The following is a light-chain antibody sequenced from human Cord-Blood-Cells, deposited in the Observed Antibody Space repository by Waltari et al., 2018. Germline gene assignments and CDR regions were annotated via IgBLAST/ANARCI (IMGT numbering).Light chain of an antibody. Sequence: NFMLTQPHSVSESPGKTVTISCTRSSGSIASTYVQWYQQRPGSAPTTVTYEDNQRPAGVPDRFSGSIDSSSNSASLTISGLKTEDEADYYCQSYDSSNSWVFGGGTKLTVL. CDR1: SGSIASTY. CDR3: QSYDSSNSWV. V-gene: IGLV6-57*03. J-gene: IGLJ3*02. CDR2: EDN.